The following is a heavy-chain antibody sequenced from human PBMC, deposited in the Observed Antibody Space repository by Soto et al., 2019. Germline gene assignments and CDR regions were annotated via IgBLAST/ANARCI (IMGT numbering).Heavy chain of an antibody. CDR3: AREGDYGSGSPDAFDI. CDR2: ISSNGGST. Sequence: EVQLVESGGGLVQPGGSLRLSCAASGFTFSSYAMHWVRQAPGKGLEYVSAISSNGGSTYYANSVKGRFTISRDNSKNTLYLQMGSLRAEDMAVYYCAREGDYGSGSPDAFDIWGQGTMVTVSS. D-gene: IGHD3-10*01. CDR1: GFTFSSYA. V-gene: IGHV3-64*01. J-gene: IGHJ3*02.